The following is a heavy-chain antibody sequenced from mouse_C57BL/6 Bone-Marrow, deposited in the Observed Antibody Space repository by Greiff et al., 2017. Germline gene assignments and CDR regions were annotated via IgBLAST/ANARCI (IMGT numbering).Heavy chain of an antibody. CDR1: GYTFTSYW. V-gene: IGHV1-50*01. CDR3: GAVPFDY. CDR2: IDPSDSYT. J-gene: IGHJ2*01. Sequence: QVQLQQPGAELVKPGASVKLSCKASGYTFTSYWMQWVKQRPGQGLEWIGEIDPSDSYTNYNQKFKGQATLTVDTSSSTAYMQLSSLTSEDSAVYYCGAVPFDYWGQGTTLTVSS.